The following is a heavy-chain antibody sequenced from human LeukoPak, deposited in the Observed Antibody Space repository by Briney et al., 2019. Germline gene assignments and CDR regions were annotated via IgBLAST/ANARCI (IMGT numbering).Heavy chain of an antibody. CDR1: GFIFSTSW. J-gene: IGHJ4*02. Sequence: GGSLRLSCTASGFIFSTSWMTWVRQAPGKGLEWVANINLDGSEKYYVDSVRGRFTISRDNAKNSLYLQMNSLRAEDTAVYYCARGITSGPRRYDVRNFDYWGQGTPVTVSS. CDR3: ARGITSGPRRYDVRNFDY. V-gene: IGHV3-7*01. D-gene: IGHD5-12*01. CDR2: INLDGSEK.